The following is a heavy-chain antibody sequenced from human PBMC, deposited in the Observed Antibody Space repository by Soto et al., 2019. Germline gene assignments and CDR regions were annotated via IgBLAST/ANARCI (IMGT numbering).Heavy chain of an antibody. CDR1: GGSINSYW. CDR3: ARDIGSYAYAEGY. CDR2: VYSSGTT. V-gene: IGHV4-4*07. J-gene: IGHJ4*02. D-gene: IGHD2-2*01. Sequence: PSETLSLTCSVSGGSINSYWWSWIRQPAGKGLEWIGRVYSSGTTDYNPSLNSRATMSVETSKNQFSLKLTSVTAADTAVYYCARDIGSYAYAEGYWGQGIQGTVSS.